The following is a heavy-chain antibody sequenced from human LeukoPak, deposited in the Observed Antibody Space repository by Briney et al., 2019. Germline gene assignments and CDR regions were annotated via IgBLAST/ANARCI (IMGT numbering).Heavy chain of an antibody. Sequence: ASVKVSCKASGYTFTGYYMHWVRQAPGQGLEWMGWINPNSGGTNYAQKFQGRVTMTRDTSISTAYMELSRLRSDDTAVYYCATARITFGGVIDHFDYWGQGTLVTVSS. D-gene: IGHD3-16*02. V-gene: IGHV1-2*02. J-gene: IGHJ4*02. CDR1: GYTFTGYY. CDR3: ATARITFGGVIDHFDY. CDR2: INPNSGGT.